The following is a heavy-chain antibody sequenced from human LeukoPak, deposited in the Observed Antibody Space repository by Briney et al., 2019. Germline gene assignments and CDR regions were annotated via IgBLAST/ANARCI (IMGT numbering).Heavy chain of an antibody. V-gene: IGHV3-66*01. CDR1: GFTFSSCA. Sequence: GGSLRLSCAASGFTFSSCAMSWVRQAPGEGLEWVSVIYSGGSTYYADSVKGRFTISRDNSKNTLYLQMNSLRAEDTAVYYCARDFDYGDYGAFDIWGQGTMVTVSS. CDR3: ARDFDYGDYGAFDI. CDR2: IYSGGST. D-gene: IGHD4-17*01. J-gene: IGHJ3*02.